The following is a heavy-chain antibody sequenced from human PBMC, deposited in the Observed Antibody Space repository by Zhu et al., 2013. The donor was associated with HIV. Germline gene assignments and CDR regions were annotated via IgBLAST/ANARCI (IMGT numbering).Heavy chain of an antibody. J-gene: IGHJ1*01. Sequence: QVQLVQSGAEVKKPGASVKVSCKASGYTFTGYYMHWVRQAPGQGLEWMGWINPNSGGANYAQKFQDRVTMTRDTSIRTAYMELSRLTSDDTAVYYCARGLGSGSYSSAEYFQHWGQGTLVTVSS. D-gene: IGHD3-10*01. CDR3: ARGLGSGSYSSAEYFQH. CDR2: INPNSGGA. V-gene: IGHV1-2*02. CDR1: GYTFTGYY.